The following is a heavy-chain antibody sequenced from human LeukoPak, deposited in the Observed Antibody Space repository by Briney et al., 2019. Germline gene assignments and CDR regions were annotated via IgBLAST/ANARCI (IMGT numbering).Heavy chain of an antibody. CDR3: ARVIIRGVINTYYYYGMDV. V-gene: IGHV3-30-3*01. Sequence: GGSLRLSCAASGFTFSSYAMHWVRQAPGKGLEWVAVISYAGSNKYYADSVKGRFTISRDNSKNTLFLQMNSLRAEDTAVYYCARVIIRGVINTYYYYGMDVWGQGTTVTVSS. D-gene: IGHD3-10*01. CDR1: GFTFSSYA. CDR2: ISYAGSNK. J-gene: IGHJ6*02.